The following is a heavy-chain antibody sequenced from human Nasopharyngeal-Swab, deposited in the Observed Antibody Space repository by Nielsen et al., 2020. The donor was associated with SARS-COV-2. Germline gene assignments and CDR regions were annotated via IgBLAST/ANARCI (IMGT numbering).Heavy chain of an antibody. CDR2: IYYSGST. J-gene: IGHJ6*02. CDR1: GGSISSSSYY. V-gene: IGHV4-39*07. CDR3: ARGVDSSGWYSYYYYYGMDV. D-gene: IGHD6-19*01. Sequence: SETLSLTCTVSGGSISSSSYYWGWIRQPPGKGLEWIGSIYYSGSTYYNPSLKSRVTISVDTSKNQFSLELSSVTAADTAVYYCARGVDSSGWYSYYYYYGMDVWGQGTTVTVSS.